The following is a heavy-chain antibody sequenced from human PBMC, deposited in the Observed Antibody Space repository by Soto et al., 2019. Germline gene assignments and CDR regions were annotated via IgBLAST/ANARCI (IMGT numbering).Heavy chain of an antibody. V-gene: IGHV3-73*01. Sequence: GGSLRLSCAASGFTFSGSAMHWVRQASGKGLEWVGRIRSKANSYATAYAASVKGRFTISRDDSKNTAYLQMNSLKTEDTAVYYCTRQFEDYYYYYYMDVWGKGTTVTVSS. CDR1: GFTFSGSA. CDR2: IRSKANSYAT. CDR3: TRQFEDYYYYYYMDV. D-gene: IGHD3-10*01. J-gene: IGHJ6*03.